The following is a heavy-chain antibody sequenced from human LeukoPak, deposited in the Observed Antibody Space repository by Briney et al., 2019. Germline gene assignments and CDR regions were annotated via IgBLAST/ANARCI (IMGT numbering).Heavy chain of an antibody. Sequence: GGSLRLSCAASGFTFSDYYMTWLRQAPGKGLEWVSYISSSGSTISYADSVKGRFTISRDNSKNTLYLQMNSLRAEDTAVYYCARGIVSHFDYWGQGTLVTVSS. J-gene: IGHJ4*02. CDR3: ARGIVSHFDY. V-gene: IGHV3-11*04. CDR2: ISSSGSTI. D-gene: IGHD5/OR15-5a*01. CDR1: GFTFSDYY.